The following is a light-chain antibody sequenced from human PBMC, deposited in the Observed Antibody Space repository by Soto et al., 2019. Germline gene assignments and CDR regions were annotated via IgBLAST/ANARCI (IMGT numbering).Light chain of an antibody. Sequence: QSVLTQPASVSGSPGQSITISCTGTNSDIGSYSHVAWYQQYPGKTPKLIIYEVSYRPSGVSHRFSGSKSGITASLTISGLQAEDEADYYCISYTGSDTSYVFGTGTKVPS. V-gene: IGLV2-14*01. CDR2: EVS. CDR3: ISYTGSDTSYV. CDR1: NSDIGSYSH. J-gene: IGLJ1*01.